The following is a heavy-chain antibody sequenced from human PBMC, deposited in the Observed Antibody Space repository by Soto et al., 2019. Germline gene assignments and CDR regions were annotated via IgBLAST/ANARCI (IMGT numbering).Heavy chain of an antibody. CDR3: ARLGSNWNDEGDYYYYYGMDV. D-gene: IGHD1-20*01. J-gene: IGHJ6*02. CDR2: IYYSGST. CDR1: GGSISSYY. Sequence: PSETLSLTCTVSGGSISSYYWSWIRQPPGKGLEWIGYIYYSGSTYYNPSLKSRVTISVDTSKNQFSLKLSSVTAADTAVYYCARLGSNWNDEGDYYYYYGMDVWGQGTTVTVSS. V-gene: IGHV4-59*08.